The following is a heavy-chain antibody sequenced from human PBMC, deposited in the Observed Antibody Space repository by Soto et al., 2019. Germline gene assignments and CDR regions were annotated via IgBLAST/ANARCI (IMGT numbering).Heavy chain of an antibody. CDR1: GGSISSYY. Sequence: PSETLSLTCTVSGGSISSYYWSWIRQPPGKGLEWIGYIYYSGSTNYNPSLKSRVTISVDTSKNQFSLKLSSVTAADTAVYYCARQDYYDSSGYYYVHPGGWFDPWGQGTLVTVSS. D-gene: IGHD3-22*01. CDR2: IYYSGST. J-gene: IGHJ5*02. V-gene: IGHV4-59*08. CDR3: ARQDYYDSSGYYYVHPGGWFDP.